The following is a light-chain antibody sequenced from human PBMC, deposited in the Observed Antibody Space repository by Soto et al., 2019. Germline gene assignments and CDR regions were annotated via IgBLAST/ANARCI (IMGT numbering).Light chain of an antibody. V-gene: IGLV4-69*01. Sequence: QAVVTQSPSASASLGASVKLTCTLSSGHSNYAIAWHQQQPEKGPRYLMKLNSDGSHSKGDGIPDRFSGSSSGAERYLTISRLQSEDEADYYCQTWGTGIVVFGGGTQLTVL. CDR3: QTWGTGIVV. CDR2: LNSDGSH. CDR1: SGHSNYA. J-gene: IGLJ2*01.